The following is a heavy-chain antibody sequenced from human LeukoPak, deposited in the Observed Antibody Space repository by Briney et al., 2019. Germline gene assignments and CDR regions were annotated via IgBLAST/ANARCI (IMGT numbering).Heavy chain of an antibody. CDR3: ARDDYGGNYYYYGMDV. CDR1: GGTFSSYA. J-gene: IGHJ6*02. V-gene: IGHV1-69*13. Sequence: SVKVSCKASGGTFSSYAISWVRQAPGQGLEWMGGIIPIFGTANYAQRFQGRVTITADESTSTAYMELSSLRSEDTAVYYCARDDYGGNYYYYGMDVWGQGTTVTVSS. D-gene: IGHD4-23*01. CDR2: IIPIFGTA.